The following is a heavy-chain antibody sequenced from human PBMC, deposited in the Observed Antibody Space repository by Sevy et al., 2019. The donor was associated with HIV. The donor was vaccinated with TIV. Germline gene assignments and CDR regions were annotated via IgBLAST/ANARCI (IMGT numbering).Heavy chain of an antibody. J-gene: IGHJ4*02. CDR3: ARGIYGSGSRLGLGY. Sequence: GGSLRLSCAASGFTFSSYWMTWVRQAPGKGLEWVANMRQDGSEKYYVDSVKGGFTISRDNAKNSLYLQMNSLRAEDTAVYYCARGIYGSGSRLGLGYWGQGTLVTVSS. CDR1: GFTFSSYW. D-gene: IGHD3-10*01. V-gene: IGHV3-7*01. CDR2: MRQDGSEK.